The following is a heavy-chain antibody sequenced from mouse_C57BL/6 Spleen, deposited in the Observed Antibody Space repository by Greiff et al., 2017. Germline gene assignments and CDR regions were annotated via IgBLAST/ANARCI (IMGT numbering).Heavy chain of an antibody. CDR2: IDPETGGT. D-gene: IGHD2-3*01. CDR3: TGGGVDGYFSWFAY. J-gene: IGHJ3*01. CDR1: GYTFTDYE. Sequence: VQLQQSGAELVRPGASVTLSCKASGYTFTDYEMHWVKQTPVHGLEWIGAIDPETGGTAYNQKFKGKAILTADKSSSTAYMELRSLTSEDSAVYYCTGGGVDGYFSWFAYWGQGTLVTVSA. V-gene: IGHV1-15*01.